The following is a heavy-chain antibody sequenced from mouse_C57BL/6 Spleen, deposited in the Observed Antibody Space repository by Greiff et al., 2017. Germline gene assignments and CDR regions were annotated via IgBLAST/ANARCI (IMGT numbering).Heavy chain of an antibody. V-gene: IGHV1-54*01. CDR1: GYAFTNYL. CDR2: INPGSGGT. D-gene: IGHD2-4*01. Sequence: VQLQQSGAELVRPGTSVKVSCKASGYAFTNYLIEWVKQRPGQGLEWIGVINPGSGGTNYNEKFKGKATLTADKSSSTASMQLSSLTSEDSAVYFCARFDYDVYFDVWGTGTTVTVSS. CDR3: ARFDYDVYFDV. J-gene: IGHJ1*03.